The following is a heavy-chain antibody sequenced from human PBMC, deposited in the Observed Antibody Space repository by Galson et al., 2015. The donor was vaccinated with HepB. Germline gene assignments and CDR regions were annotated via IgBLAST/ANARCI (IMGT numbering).Heavy chain of an antibody. CDR2: IIPIFGTA. V-gene: IGHV1-69*13. Sequence: SVKVSCKASGGTFSSYAISWVRQAPGQGLEWMGGIIPIFGTANYAQKFQGRVTITADESTSTAYMELSSLRSEDTAVYYCARDNAVAGTYYYYMDVWGKGTTVTVSS. CDR3: ARDNAVAGTYYYYMDV. J-gene: IGHJ6*03. D-gene: IGHD6-19*01. CDR1: GGTFSSYA.